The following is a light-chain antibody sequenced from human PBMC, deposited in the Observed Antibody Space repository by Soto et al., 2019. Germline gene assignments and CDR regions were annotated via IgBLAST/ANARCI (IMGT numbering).Light chain of an antibody. Sequence: EIMMTQSPDTLSVSPGERATLSCRASQSVSDNLAWYQQKPGQAPRLLIYGASTRATGIPDRFSGSGSGTEFILTISSLQSEDFAVYYCQQYNNWPPLTFGGGTKVDIK. J-gene: IGKJ4*01. CDR1: QSVSDN. V-gene: IGKV3-15*01. CDR3: QQYNNWPPLT. CDR2: GAS.